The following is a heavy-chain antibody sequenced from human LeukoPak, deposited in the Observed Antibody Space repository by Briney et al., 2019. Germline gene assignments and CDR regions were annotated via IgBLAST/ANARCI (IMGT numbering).Heavy chain of an antibody. Sequence: SETLSLTCTVSGGSISSYYWSWIRQPAGKGLEWIGRIYTSGSTNYNPSLKSRVTMSVDTSKNQFSLKLSSVTAADTAVYYCARVRGGSYFYYYYMDVWGKGTTVTVSS. J-gene: IGHJ6*03. D-gene: IGHD1-26*01. CDR1: GGSISSYY. CDR3: ARVRGGSYFYYYYMDV. V-gene: IGHV4-4*07. CDR2: IYTSGST.